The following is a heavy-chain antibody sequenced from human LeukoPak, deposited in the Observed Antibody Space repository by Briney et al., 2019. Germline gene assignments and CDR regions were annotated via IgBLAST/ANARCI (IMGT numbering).Heavy chain of an antibody. Sequence: GGSLRLSCAASGFTFSSYWMSWVRQTPGKGLEWVANIRNDGTERYYLDSLEGPFTISRDNAENSLYLQMHNLRVDDTAVYYCAGDVRAPSNLAAGTIHWGQGTLVTVSS. CDR1: GFTFSSYW. J-gene: IGHJ4*02. CDR3: AGDVRAPSNLAAGTIH. CDR2: IRNDGTER. V-gene: IGHV3-7*01. D-gene: IGHD6-13*01.